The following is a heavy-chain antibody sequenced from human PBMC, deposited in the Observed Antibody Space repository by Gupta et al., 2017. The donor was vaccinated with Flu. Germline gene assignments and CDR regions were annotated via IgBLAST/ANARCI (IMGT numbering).Heavy chain of an antibody. Sequence: QVQLQESGPGLVKPSQTLSLTCSVSGVSVSGGSYFWGWIRPPAGKGLEWIGRIYSRGTTNYNPSLQSRVTISLDTPKNHFSLKLTSVTAADAAVYYCARSTYDTSSSYAASYFFDSWGQGTLVTVSS. D-gene: IGHD3-9*01. V-gene: IGHV4-61*02. CDR1: GVSVSGGSYF. CDR2: IYSRGTT. J-gene: IGHJ4*02. CDR3: ARSTYDTSSSYAASYFFDS.